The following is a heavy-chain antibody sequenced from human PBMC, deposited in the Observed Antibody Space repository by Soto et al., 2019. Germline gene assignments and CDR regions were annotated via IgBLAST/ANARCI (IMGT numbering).Heavy chain of an antibody. V-gene: IGHV4-39*01. CDR1: GGSISSSSYY. J-gene: IGHJ5*02. D-gene: IGHD3-10*01. CDR3: ARLRGSSGSVGWFDP. CDR2: IYYSGST. Sequence: SETLSLTCTVSGGSISSSSYYWGWIRQPPGKGLEWIGSIYYSGSTYYNPSLKSRVTISVDTSKNQFSLKLSSVTAADTAVYYCARLRGSSGSVGWFDPWGQGTLVTVSS.